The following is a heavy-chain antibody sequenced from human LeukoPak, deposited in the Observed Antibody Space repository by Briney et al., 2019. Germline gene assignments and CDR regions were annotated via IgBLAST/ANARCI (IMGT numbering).Heavy chain of an antibody. Sequence: GGSLRLSCAASGFTFSSYWMSWVRQAPGKGLECVANINQGESEKYYVDSVKGRFTISRDNARNSLYLQMNSLRAEDTAVYYWGRADRERTVDYWGQGVLVTVSS. CDR1: GFTFSSYW. CDR2: INQGESEK. D-gene: IGHD3/OR15-3a*01. V-gene: IGHV3-7*03. CDR3: GRADRERTVDY. J-gene: IGHJ4*02.